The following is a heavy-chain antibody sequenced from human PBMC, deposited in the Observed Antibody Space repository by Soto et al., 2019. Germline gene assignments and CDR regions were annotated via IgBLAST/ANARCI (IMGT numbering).Heavy chain of an antibody. CDR2: IWYDGSNK. J-gene: IGHJ6*03. Sequence: GGSLRLSCAASGFTFSSYGMHWVRQAPGEGLEWVAVIWYDGSNKYYADSVKGRFTISRDNSKNTLYLQMNSLIAEDTVVYYCSRDPSYYFWSGYLHYYYYYYMDVWGKGT. V-gene: IGHV3-33*01. CDR1: GFTFSSYG. D-gene: IGHD3-3*01. CDR3: SRDPSYYFWSGYLHYYYYYYMDV.